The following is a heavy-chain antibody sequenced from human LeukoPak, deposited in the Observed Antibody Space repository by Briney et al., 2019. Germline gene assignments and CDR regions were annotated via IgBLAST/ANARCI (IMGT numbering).Heavy chain of an antibody. CDR1: GGAISSYY. CDR3: ARLKVAAEVYSFDY. D-gene: IGHD6-25*01. CDR2: IYYSGST. V-gene: IGHV4-59*08. J-gene: IGHJ4*02. Sequence: SETLSLTCTVSGGAISSYYWSWIRQPPGKGLEWIGYIYYSGSTNYNPSLKSRVTISVDTSKNQFSLKLSSVTAADTAVYYCARLKVAAEVYSFDYWGQGTLVTVSS.